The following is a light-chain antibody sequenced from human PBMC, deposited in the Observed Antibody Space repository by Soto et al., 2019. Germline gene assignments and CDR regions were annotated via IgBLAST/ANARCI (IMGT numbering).Light chain of an antibody. V-gene: IGKV3-11*01. CDR3: QQGSDWPST. CDR1: QSVSSY. Sequence: EIVLTQSPATLSLSPGERTILSCRASQSVSSYLAWYQQKPGQVPRLLTYDASNRPTGIPPRFSGSGSGTDFTLTISSLEPDDFVVYYCQQGSDWPSTFGGGTKVQIK. CDR2: DAS. J-gene: IGKJ4*01.